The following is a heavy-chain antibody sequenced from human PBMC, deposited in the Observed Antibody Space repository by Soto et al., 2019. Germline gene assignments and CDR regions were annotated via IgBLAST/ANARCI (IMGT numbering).Heavy chain of an antibody. CDR2: INHSGST. V-gene: IGHV4-34*01. CDR1: GGSFSGYY. Sequence: QVQLQQWGAGLLKPSETLSLTCAVYGGSFSGYYWSWLRQPPGKGLEWIGEINHSGSTNYNPSPKSRVTISVDTSKNHFPLKLSSVTAADTAVYYCARGRDYYGSGNYRRNYYYMDVWGKGTTVTVSS. J-gene: IGHJ6*03. CDR3: ARGRDYYGSGNYRRNYYYMDV. D-gene: IGHD3-10*01.